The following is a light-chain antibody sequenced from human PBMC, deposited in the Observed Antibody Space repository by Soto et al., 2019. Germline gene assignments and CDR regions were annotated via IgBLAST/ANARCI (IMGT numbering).Light chain of an antibody. Sequence: DIVMTQSPGTLSVSPGERAALSCRASQSVSSYLAWYQQKPGQAPRLLIYGASSRATGIPDRFSGSGSGTDFTPTISRLEPEDFAVYYCQQYGSSGKFGQGTKVDIK. CDR1: QSVSSY. J-gene: IGKJ1*01. CDR3: QQYGSSGK. CDR2: GAS. V-gene: IGKV3-20*01.